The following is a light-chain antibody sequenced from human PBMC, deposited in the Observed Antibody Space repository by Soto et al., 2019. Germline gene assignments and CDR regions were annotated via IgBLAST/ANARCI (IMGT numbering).Light chain of an antibody. Sequence: QSALTQPRSVSGSPGQSVTISCTGTSSDVGGYNYVSWYQQHPGKAPKLMIYDVSKRPSGVPDRFSGSKSDNTASLTISGLQAEDEADYYCCSYAGRSPVVFGGGTKLTVL. J-gene: IGLJ2*01. CDR2: DVS. CDR3: CSYAGRSPVV. V-gene: IGLV2-11*01. CDR1: SSDVGGYNY.